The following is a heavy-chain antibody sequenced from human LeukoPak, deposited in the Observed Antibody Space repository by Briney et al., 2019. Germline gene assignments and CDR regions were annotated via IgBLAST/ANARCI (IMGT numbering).Heavy chain of an antibody. D-gene: IGHD3-10*01. V-gene: IGHV3-23*01. CDR1: GFTFSAYG. CDR2: FSSGVTST. CDR3: AKEPSFVPGTYPFYFDS. J-gene: IGHJ4*02. Sequence: GGSLRLSCAASGFTFSAYGLSWVRQAPGKGLEWVSGFSSGVTSTYYADSVKGRFTISRDDSKNTLYLQMNSLRAEDTAIYRCAKEPSFVPGTYPFYFDSWGQGTLVTVSS.